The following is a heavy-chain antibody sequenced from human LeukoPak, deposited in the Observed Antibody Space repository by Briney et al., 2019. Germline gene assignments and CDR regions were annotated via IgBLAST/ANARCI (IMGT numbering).Heavy chain of an antibody. V-gene: IGHV3-48*03. D-gene: IGHD5-18*01. CDR3: AREFTGYSYPWCYYYYYMDV. J-gene: IGHJ6*03. CDR1: GFTFSSYE. Sequence: GGSLRLSCAASGFTFSSYEMNWVRQAPGKGLEWVSYISSSGSTIYYADSVKGRFTISRDNAKNSLYLQMNSLRAEDTAVYYCAREFTGYSYPWCYYYYYMDVWGKGTTVTVSS. CDR2: ISSSGSTI.